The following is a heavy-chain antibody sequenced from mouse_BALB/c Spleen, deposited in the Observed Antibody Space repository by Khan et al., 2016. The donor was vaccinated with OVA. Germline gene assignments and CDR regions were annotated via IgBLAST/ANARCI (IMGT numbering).Heavy chain of an antibody. Sequence: QVQLQQSGAELAKPGASVTLSCTASGYTFRTYWIHWVKQRPGQGLEWIGYINPSSGYTYYNQTFNDKATLTTDKSYSTAYMQLSSLTSEDSAVYYGARDRIDYWGQGTTLTVSS. V-gene: IGHV1-7*01. CDR2: INPSSGYT. CDR3: ARDRIDY. J-gene: IGHJ2*01. CDR1: GYTFRTYW.